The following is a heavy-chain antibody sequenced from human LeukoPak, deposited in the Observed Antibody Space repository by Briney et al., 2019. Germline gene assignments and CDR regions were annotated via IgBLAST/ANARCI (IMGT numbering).Heavy chain of an antibody. J-gene: IGHJ5*02. CDR3: ARTSSENYYDSSGYYPHGWFDP. V-gene: IGHV4-39*07. CDR1: GASISRSSYY. Sequence: PSETLSLTCTVSGASISRSSYYWGWIRQPPGKGLEWIGSIYHSGSTYYNPSLKSRVTISVDTSKNQFSLKLSSVTAADTAVYYCARTSSENYYDSSGYYPHGWFDPWGQGTLVTVSS. CDR2: IYHSGST. D-gene: IGHD3-22*01.